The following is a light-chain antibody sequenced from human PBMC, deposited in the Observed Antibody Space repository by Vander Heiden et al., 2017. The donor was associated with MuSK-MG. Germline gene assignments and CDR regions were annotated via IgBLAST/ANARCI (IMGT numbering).Light chain of an antibody. CDR3: QHHDSYPRFT. Sequence: AIRMTQSPSSLSASTGDRVTITCRASQGISSYLAWYQQKPGKAPKLLIYAASTLQSGAPSRFSGSGHGQDFTLTISCRQSEDFAPYSCQHHDSYPRFTFGPGTKVEIK. J-gene: IGKJ2*01. CDR1: QGISSY. CDR2: AAS. V-gene: IGKV1-8*01.